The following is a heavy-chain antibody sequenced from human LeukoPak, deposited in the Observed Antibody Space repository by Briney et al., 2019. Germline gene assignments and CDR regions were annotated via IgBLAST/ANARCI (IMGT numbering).Heavy chain of an antibody. CDR2: INPNSGGT. Sequence: ASVKVSCKASGYTFTGYYMHWVRQAPGQGLEWMGWINPNSGGTNYAQNFQGRVTMTRDTSISTAYMKLNSLRSDDTAIYYCAREVLAVTGPAYWGQGTLVTVSS. D-gene: IGHD6-19*01. CDR3: AREVLAVTGPAY. V-gene: IGHV1-2*02. J-gene: IGHJ4*02. CDR1: GYTFTGYY.